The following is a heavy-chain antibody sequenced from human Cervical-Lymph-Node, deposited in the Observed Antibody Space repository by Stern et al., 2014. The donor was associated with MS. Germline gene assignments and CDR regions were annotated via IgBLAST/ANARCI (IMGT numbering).Heavy chain of an antibody. D-gene: IGHD5-24*01. CDR2: ISAYNGNT. J-gene: IGHJ5*02. V-gene: IGHV1-18*01. CDR1: GYTFTSLG. Sequence: VQLVESGADVKKPGASVKVSCKASGYTFTSLGISWVRQAPGQGLEWMGWISAYNGNTSYAQKLQGRLTLTTDTSTSTAYMELRSLTSDDTATYYCTSGSLEGFDPWGQGTLVTVSS. CDR3: TSGSLEGFDP.